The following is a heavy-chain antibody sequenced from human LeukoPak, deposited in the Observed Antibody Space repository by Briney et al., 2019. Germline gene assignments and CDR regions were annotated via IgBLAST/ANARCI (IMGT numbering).Heavy chain of an antibody. CDR3: ATGYGDFRVEGRYFYS. CDR2: VFYNGAT. J-gene: IGHJ4*02. Sequence: SETLSLTCIVSGGSISSSIYYWAWVRQPPGKGLEWIGTVFYNGATQYSPSLRSRVTISIDTSTNQFSLKLTSVTAADTAVYYCATGYGDFRVEGRYFYSWGQGTLVTVSS. V-gene: IGHV4-39*07. CDR1: GGSISSSIYY. D-gene: IGHD4-17*01.